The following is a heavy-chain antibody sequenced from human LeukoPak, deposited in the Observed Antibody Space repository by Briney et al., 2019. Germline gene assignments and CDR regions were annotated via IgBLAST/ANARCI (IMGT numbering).Heavy chain of an antibody. CDR1: GGTFSSYA. J-gene: IGHJ6*02. D-gene: IGHD2-2*01. CDR2: IIPIFGTA. Sequence: ASVKVSCKASGGTFSSYAISWVRQAPGQGLEWMGGIIPIFGTANYAQKFQGRVTITADESTSTAYMELSSLRSEDTAVYYCASTNRDIVVVPAAMTYYYYGMDVWGQGTTVTVSS. CDR3: ASTNRDIVVVPAAMTYYYYGMDV. V-gene: IGHV1-69*13.